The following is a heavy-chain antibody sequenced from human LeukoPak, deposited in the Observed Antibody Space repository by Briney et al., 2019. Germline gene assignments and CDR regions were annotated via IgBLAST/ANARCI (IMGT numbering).Heavy chain of an antibody. V-gene: IGHV3-48*03. Sequence: GGSLRLSCAASGFTFSSYEMNWVRQAPGKGLEWVSYISSSGSTIYYADSVKGRFTISRENAKNSLYLQMNSLRAEDTAVYYCARSPPYYYGSGSYYPLYYYYGMDVWGQGTTVTVSS. CDR2: ISSSGSTI. J-gene: IGHJ6*02. CDR1: GFTFSSYE. CDR3: ARSPPYYYGSGSYYPLYYYYGMDV. D-gene: IGHD3-10*01.